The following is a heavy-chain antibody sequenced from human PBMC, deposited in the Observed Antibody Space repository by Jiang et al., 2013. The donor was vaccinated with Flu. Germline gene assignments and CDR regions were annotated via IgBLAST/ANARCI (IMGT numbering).Heavy chain of an antibody. CDR2: ISYDGSNK. CDR1: GFTFSSYG. Sequence: GVVQPGRSLRLSCAASGFTFSSYGMHWVRQAPGKGLEWVAVISYDGSNKYYADSVKGRFTISRDNSKNTLYLQMNSLRAEDTAVYYCAKDPSLYSGSYLGGYFDYWGQGTLVTVSS. CDR3: AKDPSLYSGSYLGGYFDY. V-gene: IGHV3-30*18. D-gene: IGHD1-26*01. J-gene: IGHJ4*02.